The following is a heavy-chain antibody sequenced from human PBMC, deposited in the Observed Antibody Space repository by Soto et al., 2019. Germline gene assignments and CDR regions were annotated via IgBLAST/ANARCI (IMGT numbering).Heavy chain of an antibody. CDR1: GYTFTSYG. V-gene: IGHV1-18*04. J-gene: IGHJ5*02. Sequence: ASVKVSCKASGYTFTSYGISWVRQAPGQGLEWMGWISAYNGNTNYAQNLQGRITMTTDTSTSTAYMELRSLRSDDTAVYYCVRKDVVVPRGISEFDPWGQGTLVTVSS. D-gene: IGHD2-2*01. CDR2: ISAYNGNT. CDR3: VRKDVVVPRGISEFDP.